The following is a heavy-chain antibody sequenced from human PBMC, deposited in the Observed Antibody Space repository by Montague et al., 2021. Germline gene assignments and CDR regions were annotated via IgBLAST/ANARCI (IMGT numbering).Heavy chain of an antibody. J-gene: IGHJ3*01. V-gene: IGHV4-61*02. D-gene: IGHD3-10*01. CDR1: GGSISSCEYY. Sequence: TLSLTCSVSGGSISSCEYYWTWIRQPPGRGLEWIGSVYKRGDTNSNPSLRSRLTLSVDTSKNHFSLTLPSVTAADTAVYFCARDSPVVEPGDGEHKGAFDLWGRGTMVTVSS. CDR3: ARDSPVVEPGDGEHKGAFDL. CDR2: VYKRGDT.